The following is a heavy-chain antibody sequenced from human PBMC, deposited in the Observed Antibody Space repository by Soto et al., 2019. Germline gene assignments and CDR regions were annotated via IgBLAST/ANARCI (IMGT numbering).Heavy chain of an antibody. CDR1: GFTFKTYG. J-gene: IGHJ4*02. D-gene: IGHD1-26*01. V-gene: IGHV3-33*01. Sequence: QVQLVEPGAGVVQPGRSLRLSCAASGFTFKTYGMYRVRQAPGKGLEWVAVIRYDGTNKYYADSVKGRFTISRDMSKNTLYLQMNSLRADDTAVYYCARERGMVGCEFWGQGTLVTV. CDR3: ARERGMVGCEF. CDR2: IRYDGTNK.